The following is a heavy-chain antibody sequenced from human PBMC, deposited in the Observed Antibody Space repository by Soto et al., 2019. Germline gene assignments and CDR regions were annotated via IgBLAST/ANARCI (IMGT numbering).Heavy chain of an antibody. Sequence: ASVKVSCKASGYTFTGYYMHWVRQAPGQGLEWMGWINPNSGGTNYAQKFQGWVTMTRDTSISTAYMELSRLRSDDTAVYYCARDRTPILTGYYTVNWFDPWGQGTLVTVSA. CDR3: ARDRTPILTGYYTVNWFDP. CDR1: GYTFTGYY. CDR2: INPNSGGT. V-gene: IGHV1-2*04. D-gene: IGHD3-9*01. J-gene: IGHJ5*02.